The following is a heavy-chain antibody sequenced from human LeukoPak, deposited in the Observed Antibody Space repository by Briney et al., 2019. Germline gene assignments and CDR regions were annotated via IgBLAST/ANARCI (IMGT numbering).Heavy chain of an antibody. CDR1: GYTFTSYA. CDR3: ARTGGSGSYYSWFDP. Sequence: GAAVKVSCKASGYTFTSYAMNWVRQAPGQGLEWMGWINTNTGNSTYAQGFTGRFVFSLDTSVSTAYLQISSLKAEDTAVYYCARTGGSGSYYSWFDPWGQGTLVTVSS. D-gene: IGHD3-10*01. CDR2: INTNTGNS. V-gene: IGHV7-4-1*02. J-gene: IGHJ5*02.